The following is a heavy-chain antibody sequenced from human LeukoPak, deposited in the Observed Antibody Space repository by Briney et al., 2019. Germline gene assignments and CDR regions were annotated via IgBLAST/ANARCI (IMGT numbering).Heavy chain of an antibody. CDR2: INSDGSEG. CDR3: ARSSYSSSSSV. D-gene: IGHD6-6*01. V-gene: IGHV3-7*03. J-gene: IGHJ3*01. CDR1: GFTFSGFW. Sequence: GGSLRLSCAVSGFTFSGFWMSWSRQAPGKGLEWVASINSDGSEGYYADVVKGRFTISRDNAKNSLYLQINSLRTEDTAVYYCARSSYSSSSSVWGQGTMVTVSS.